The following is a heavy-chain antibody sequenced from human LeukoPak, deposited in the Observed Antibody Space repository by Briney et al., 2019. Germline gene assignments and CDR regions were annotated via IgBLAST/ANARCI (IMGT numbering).Heavy chain of an antibody. CDR2: IGGDSAST. CDR3: VKDLIVGDYYSSDNYYLPDAFDI. CDR1: GFGFEDYV. V-gene: IGHV3-43*02. Sequence: PGGSLRLSCAASGFGFEDYVMHWVRQVPGKGLEWVALIGGDSASTYYADSLKGRFTIPRDNSYNSLYLQMDRLRIEDTALYYCVKDLIVGDYYSSDNYYLPDAFDIWGQGTMVTVSS. J-gene: IGHJ3*02. D-gene: IGHD3-10*01.